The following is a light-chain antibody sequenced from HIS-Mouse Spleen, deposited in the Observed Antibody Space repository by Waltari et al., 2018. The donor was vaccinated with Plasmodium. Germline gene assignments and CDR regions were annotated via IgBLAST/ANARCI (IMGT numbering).Light chain of an antibody. CDR3: QQRSNWPPT. V-gene: IGKV3-11*01. CDR2: DAS. J-gene: IGKJ5*01. Sequence: EIVFTQSPATLSLSPGVRATLSCRASQVVSSYLAWYQQKPGQAPRLLIYDASNRATGIPARFSGSGSGTDFTLTISSLEPEDFALYYCQQRSNWPPTFGQGTRLEIK. CDR1: QVVSSY.